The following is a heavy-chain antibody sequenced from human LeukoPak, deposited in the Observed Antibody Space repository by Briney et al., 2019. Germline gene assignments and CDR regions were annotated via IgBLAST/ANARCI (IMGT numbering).Heavy chain of an antibody. V-gene: IGHV3-21*01. CDR3: AREKVVVVPADPHFDY. CDR1: GFTVSSDY. CDR2: ISSSSSYI. D-gene: IGHD2-2*01. Sequence: PGGSLRLSCAASGFTVSSDYMSWVRQAPGKGLEWVSSISSSSSYIYYADSVKGRFTISRDNAKNSLYLQMNSLRAEDTAVYYCAREKVVVVPADPHFDYWGQGTLVTVSS. J-gene: IGHJ4*02.